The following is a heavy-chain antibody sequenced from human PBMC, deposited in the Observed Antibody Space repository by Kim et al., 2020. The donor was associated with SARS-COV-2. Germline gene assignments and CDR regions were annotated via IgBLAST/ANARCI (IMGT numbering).Heavy chain of an antibody. Sequence: ASVKVSCKASGYTFTSYGISWVRQAPGQGLEWMGWISAYNGNTNYAQKLQGRVTMTTDTSTSTAYMELRSLRSDDTAVYYCARDGQLPDYYYYYGMDVWGQGTTVTVSS. CDR2: ISAYNGNT. CDR3: ARDGQLPDYYYYYGMDV. D-gene: IGHD2-2*01. CDR1: GYTFTSYG. J-gene: IGHJ6*02. V-gene: IGHV1-18*04.